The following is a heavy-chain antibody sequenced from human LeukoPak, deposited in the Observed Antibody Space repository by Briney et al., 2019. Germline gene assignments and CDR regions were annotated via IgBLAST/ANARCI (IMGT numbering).Heavy chain of an antibody. D-gene: IGHD3-22*01. J-gene: IGHJ5*02. Sequence: ASVKVSCKASGYTFTGYHMHWVRQAPGQGLEWMGWINHNSGGTNYAQKFQGRVTMTRDTSISTAYMELSRLRSDDTAVYYCARDPTTYYYDSSGYYSVGWFDPWGQGTLVTVSS. CDR1: GYTFTGYH. V-gene: IGHV1-2*02. CDR2: INHNSGGT. CDR3: ARDPTTYYYDSSGYYSVGWFDP.